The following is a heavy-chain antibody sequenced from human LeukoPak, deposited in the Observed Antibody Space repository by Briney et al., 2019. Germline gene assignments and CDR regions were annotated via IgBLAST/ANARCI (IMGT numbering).Heavy chain of an antibody. CDR2: VSNSGTT. V-gene: IGHV4-39*01. D-gene: IGHD1-1*01. CDR1: GGSISSSSYY. Sequence: PSETLSLTCTVSGGSISSSSYYWGWIRQPPGKGLEWIGSVSNSGTTYYNPSLKSRVTISVDTSKNQFSLKVTSMTAADTAVYYCARQQLGQLAPLRNWGQGTLVTVSS. CDR3: ARQQLGQLAPLRN. J-gene: IGHJ4*02.